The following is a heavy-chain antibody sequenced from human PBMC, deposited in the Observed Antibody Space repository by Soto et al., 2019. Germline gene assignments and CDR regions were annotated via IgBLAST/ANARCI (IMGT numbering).Heavy chain of an antibody. CDR3: ARDVGAYCGGDCYSSYYYYGMDF. D-gene: IGHD2-21*02. Sequence: SVKVSCKASGGTCSCYTIRWVRQAPGEGLEWMGRIIPILGIANYAQKFQGRVTITADKSTSTAYMELSSLRSEDTAVYYCARDVGAYCGGDCYSSYYYYGMDFWGQGTTVTVSS. J-gene: IGHJ6*02. CDR1: GGTCSCYT. V-gene: IGHV1-69*04. CDR2: IIPILGIA.